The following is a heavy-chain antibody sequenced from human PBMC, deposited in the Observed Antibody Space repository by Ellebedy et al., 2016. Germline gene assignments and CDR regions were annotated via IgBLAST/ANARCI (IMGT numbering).Heavy chain of an antibody. D-gene: IGHD1-14*01. V-gene: IGHV3-7*01. CDR2: INEDGSGK. CDR3: ARDGTVNRGSDY. J-gene: IGHJ4*02. Sequence: GESLKISXAASGFTFSRYAMTWVRQAPGKGLEWVANINEDGSGKNYVDSVRGRFTISRDNAKNSLYLQMNSLRAEDTAIYYCARDGTVNRGSDYWGQGSLVTVSS. CDR1: GFTFSRYA.